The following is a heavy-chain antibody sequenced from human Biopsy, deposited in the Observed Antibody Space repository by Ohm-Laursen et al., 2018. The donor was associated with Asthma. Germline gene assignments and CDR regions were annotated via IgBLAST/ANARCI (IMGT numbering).Heavy chain of an antibody. CDR3: AKDRFDGSVTSSYYYYGIDV. Sequence: SLRLSCAASGFSLDDYAMYWVRQGPGKGLEWVAGISWNSGSSAYADSVKGRFTISRDNFKRTLHLQMSSLRPEDSATYYCAKDRFDGSVTSSYYYYGIDVWGQGTTVTVSS. J-gene: IGHJ6*02. CDR2: ISWNSGSS. D-gene: IGHD3-10*01. CDR1: GFSLDDYA. V-gene: IGHV3-9*01.